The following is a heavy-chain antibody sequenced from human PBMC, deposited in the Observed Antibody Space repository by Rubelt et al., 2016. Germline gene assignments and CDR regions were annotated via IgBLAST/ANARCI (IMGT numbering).Heavy chain of an antibody. Sequence: QVQLQESGPGLVKPSQTLSLTCTVSGGSISSGGYYWSWIRQHPGKGLEWIGYIYYIGSTYYNPSLKSRVTISVDTSKNQFFLKLSSVTAADTAVYYCATSGGNGGDFDYWGQGTLVTVSS. CDR3: ATSGGNGGDFDY. V-gene: IGHV4-31*03. D-gene: IGHD4-23*01. CDR2: IYYIGST. J-gene: IGHJ4*02. CDR1: GGSISSGGYY.